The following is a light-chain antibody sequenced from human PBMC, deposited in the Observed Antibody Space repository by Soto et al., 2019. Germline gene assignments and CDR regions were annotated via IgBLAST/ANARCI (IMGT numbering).Light chain of an antibody. CDR3: QQYATPPLT. J-gene: IGKJ4*01. Sequence: ESVLTQSPGTLSLSPGERATLSCRASQTVSSRFLAWYPQKPGQAPRLLIYGALSRATGIPDRFSGSGSEPDLPLTISRLEPEEFALYFWQQYATPPLTFRGGTKVDIK. CDR1: QTVSSRF. CDR2: GAL. V-gene: IGKV3-20*01.